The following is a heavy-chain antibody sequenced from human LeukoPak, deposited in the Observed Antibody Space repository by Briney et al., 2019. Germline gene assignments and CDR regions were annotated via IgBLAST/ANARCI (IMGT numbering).Heavy chain of an antibody. J-gene: IGHJ4*02. CDR3: ARVIVAGALM. D-gene: IGHD1-26*01. Sequence: ASVKVSCKASGYTFSNFGITRVRQASGQGLEWMGWISAYSGNTNYAQKLHGRVTMTTDTSTSTAYMELRSLRSDDTAVYYCARVIVAGALMWGQGTLVTVSS. V-gene: IGHV1-18*04. CDR1: GYTFSNFG. CDR2: ISAYSGNT.